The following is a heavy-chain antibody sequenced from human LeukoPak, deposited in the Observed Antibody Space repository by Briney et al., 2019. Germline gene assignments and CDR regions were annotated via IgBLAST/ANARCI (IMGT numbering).Heavy chain of an antibody. Sequence: PGGSLRLSCAASGFTFSSYAMSWVRQAPGKGLEWVSAISGSGGSTYYADSVTGRFTITRDNSKNTLYLQMNSLRAEDTTVYYCAKVQQGYYFDYWGQGTLVTVSA. CDR2: ISGSGGST. CDR3: AKVQQGYYFDY. J-gene: IGHJ4*02. CDR1: GFTFSSYA. D-gene: IGHD1-1*01. V-gene: IGHV3-23*01.